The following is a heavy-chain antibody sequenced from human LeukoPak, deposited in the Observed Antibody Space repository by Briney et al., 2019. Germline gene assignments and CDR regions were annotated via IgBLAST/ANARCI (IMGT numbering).Heavy chain of an antibody. CDR2: IYYSGST. D-gene: IGHD3-10*01. CDR1: GGSISSSSYY. V-gene: IGHV4-39*01. J-gene: IGHJ4*02. Sequence: SETLSLTCTVSGGSISSSSYYWGWIRQPPGKGLEWIGSIYYSGSTYYNPSLKSRVTISVDTSKNQFSLKLRSVTAADTAVYYCARIGSGSYYRDYWGQGTLVTVSS. CDR3: ARIGSGSYYRDY.